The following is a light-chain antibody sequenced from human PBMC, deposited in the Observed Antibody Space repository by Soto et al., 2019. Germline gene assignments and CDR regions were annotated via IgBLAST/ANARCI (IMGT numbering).Light chain of an antibody. CDR2: EAS. Sequence: DIQMTKSPAALSASEGERVTITCRASQRFTNYLAWYKQKPARAPEFLLYEASRVQSGGPSRFSGSGSGTEFTLTISSLQADDFATYYCLQYSTYSRTFGQVTKVDIK. CDR3: LQYSTYSRT. V-gene: IGKV1-5*03. CDR1: QRFTNY. J-gene: IGKJ1*01.